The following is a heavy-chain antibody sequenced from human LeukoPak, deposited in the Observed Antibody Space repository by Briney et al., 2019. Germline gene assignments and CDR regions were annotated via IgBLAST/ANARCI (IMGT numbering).Heavy chain of an antibody. CDR1: GGSISSRTSY. J-gene: IGHJ4*02. CDR3: ASLEGPVDS. D-gene: IGHD3-22*01. Sequence: PSETLSLTCTVSGGSISSRTSYWGWLRQPPGKGLEWIGSIYYTGSSYYNPSLKSRVTISLDVSMDQFSLNLNSVTAADTAVYYCASLEGPVDSWGQGTLVTVSS. V-gene: IGHV4-39*01. CDR2: IYYTGSS.